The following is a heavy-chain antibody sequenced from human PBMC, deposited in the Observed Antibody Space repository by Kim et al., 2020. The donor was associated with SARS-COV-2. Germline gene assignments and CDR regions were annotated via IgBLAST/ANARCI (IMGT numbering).Heavy chain of an antibody. CDR3: AGGRLGYCSGGSCSPGY. Sequence: VKGRFTTSRDNSKNTLYMQMNSLRAEDTAVYYCAGGRLGYCSGGSCSPGYWGQGTLVTVSS. J-gene: IGHJ4*02. V-gene: IGHV3-30*04. D-gene: IGHD2-15*01.